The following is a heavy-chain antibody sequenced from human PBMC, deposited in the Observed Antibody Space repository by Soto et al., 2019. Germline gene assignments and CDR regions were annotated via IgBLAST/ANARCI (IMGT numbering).Heavy chain of an antibody. CDR1: GFTFSDYY. D-gene: IGHD3-3*01. CDR3: ARDRYDFWSGSDHYGLDV. V-gene: IGHV3-11*01. Sequence: QVQLVESGGGLVKPGGSLRLSCAASGFTFSDYYMTWIRQAPGKGLEWVSYISSSGGLIYYADSVKGRFTISRDNARKSLYLQTRSLRAEDSAVYYCARDRYDFWSGSDHYGLDVWGQGTTVTVSS. J-gene: IGHJ6*02. CDR2: ISSSGGLI.